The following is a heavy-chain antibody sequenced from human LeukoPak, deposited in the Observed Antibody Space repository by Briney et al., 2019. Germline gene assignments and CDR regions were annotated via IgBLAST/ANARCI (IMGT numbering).Heavy chain of an antibody. J-gene: IGHJ5*02. D-gene: IGHD4-23*01. CDR1: GGSISSGDYY. CDR3: ARVILRTVVTPYVWWFDP. Sequence: SETLSLTCTVSGGSISSGDYYWSWIRQPPGKGLEWIGYIYYSGSTYYNPSLKSRVTISVDTSKNQFSRKLSSVTAADTAVYYCARVILRTVVTPYVWWFDPWGQGTLVTVSS. CDR2: IYYSGST. V-gene: IGHV4-30-4*08.